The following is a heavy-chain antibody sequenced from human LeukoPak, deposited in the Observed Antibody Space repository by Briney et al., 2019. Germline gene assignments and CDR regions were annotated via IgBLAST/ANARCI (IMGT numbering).Heavy chain of an antibody. J-gene: IGHJ3*02. CDR3: ARKGYDDQRRAFDI. CDR2: IYHSGSA. D-gene: IGHD2-15*01. CDR1: GGSISSGGYY. Sequence: SQTLSLTCTVSGGSISSGGYYWSWIRQPPGKGLEWIGEIYHSGSANYNPSLPSLKSRVTISVDKSKNQFSLRLNSVTAADTALYYCARKGYDDQRRAFDIWGQGTMVTVSS. V-gene: IGHV4-30-2*01.